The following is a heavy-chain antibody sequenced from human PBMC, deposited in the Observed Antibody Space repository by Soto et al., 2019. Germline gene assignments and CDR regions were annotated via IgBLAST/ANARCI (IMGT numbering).Heavy chain of an antibody. CDR3: SRRIDYYLYLPD. V-gene: IGHV4-61*01. D-gene: IGHD3-22*01. Sequence: QVQLQESGPGLVKPSETLSLTCTVSGASVSSGSYYWSWIRQPPGKGLEWIGHIYYSGSTSYNPSLKGPVTMSVDTSKNQFSPKLTSVNAADTAVYFCSRRIDYYLYLPDWGQGTLVTVSS. CDR2: IYYSGST. CDR1: GASVSSGSYY. J-gene: IGHJ4*02.